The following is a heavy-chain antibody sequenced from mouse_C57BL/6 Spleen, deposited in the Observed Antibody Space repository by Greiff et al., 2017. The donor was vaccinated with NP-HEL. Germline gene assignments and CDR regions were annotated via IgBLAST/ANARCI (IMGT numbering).Heavy chain of an antibody. CDR1: GFTFSSYG. D-gene: IGHD2-5*01. Sequence: EVKVVESGGDLVKPGGSLKLSCAASGFTFSSYGMSWVRQTPDKRLEWVATISSGGSYTYYPDSVKGRFTISRDNAKNTLYLQMSSLKSEDTAMYYCARLAYYSNYYFDYWGQGTTLTVSS. V-gene: IGHV5-6*01. CDR2: ISSGGSYT. CDR3: ARLAYYSNYYFDY. J-gene: IGHJ2*01.